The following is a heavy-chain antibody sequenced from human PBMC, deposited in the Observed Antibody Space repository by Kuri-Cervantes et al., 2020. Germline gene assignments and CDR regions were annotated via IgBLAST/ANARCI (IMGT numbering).Heavy chain of an antibody. CDR2: ISGSGGST. J-gene: IGHJ6*02. CDR1: GFTFSSYA. D-gene: IGHD3-10*01. V-gene: IGHV3-23*01. CDR3: ASSYGSGSYYYYYYYGMDV. Sequence: GGSLRLSCAASGFTFSSYAMSWVRQAPGKGLEWVSAISGSGGSTYYADSVKGRFTISRDNSKNTLYLQMNSLRAEDTAVYYCASSYGSGSYYYYYYYGMDVWGQGTTGTVSS.